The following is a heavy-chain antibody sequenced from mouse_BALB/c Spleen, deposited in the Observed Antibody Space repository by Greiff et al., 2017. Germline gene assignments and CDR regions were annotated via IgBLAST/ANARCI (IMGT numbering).Heavy chain of an antibody. Sequence: LQQPGSELVRPGASVKLSCKASGYTFTSYWMHWVKQRPGQGLEWIGNIYPGSGSTNYDEKFKSKATLTVDTSSSTAYMQLSSLTSEDSAVYYCTRRLLRPLGPYWYFDVWGAGTTVTVSS. CDR1: GYTFTSYW. D-gene: IGHD1-1*01. J-gene: IGHJ1*01. V-gene: IGHV1S22*01. CDR3: TRRLLRPLGPYWYFDV. CDR2: IYPGSGST.